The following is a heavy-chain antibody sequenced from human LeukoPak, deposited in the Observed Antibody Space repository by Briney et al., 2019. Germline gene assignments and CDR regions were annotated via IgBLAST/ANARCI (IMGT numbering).Heavy chain of an antibody. Sequence: TAGGSLRLSCAASGFTFSSYSMNWVRQAPGKGLEWASSISSSSSYIYYADSVKGRFTISRDNAKNSLYLQMNSLRAEDTAVYYCAKDRCDPCTYWGQGTLVTVSS. V-gene: IGHV3-21*01. CDR2: ISSSSSYI. J-gene: IGHJ4*02. D-gene: IGHD2-8*01. CDR1: GFTFSSYS. CDR3: AKDRCDPCTY.